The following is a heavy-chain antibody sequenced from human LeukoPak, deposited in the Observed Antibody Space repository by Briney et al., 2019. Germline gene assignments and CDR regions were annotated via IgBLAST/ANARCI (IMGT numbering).Heavy chain of an antibody. CDR2: IYYSGST. CDR3: ARGRDSSGYRTDY. V-gene: IGHV4-59*01. J-gene: IGHJ4*02. D-gene: IGHD3-22*01. Sequence: SETLSLTCTVSGGSISSYYWSWIRQPPGKGVEWIGYIYYSGSTNYNPSLKSRVTISVDTSKNQFSLKLNSVTAADTAVYYCARGRDSSGYRTDYWGQGTLVTVSS. CDR1: GGSISSYY.